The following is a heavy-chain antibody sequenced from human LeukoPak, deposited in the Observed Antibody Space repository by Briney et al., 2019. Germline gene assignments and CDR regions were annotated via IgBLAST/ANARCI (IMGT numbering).Heavy chain of an antibody. Sequence: ASVKVSCKASGYTFTGYYMHWVRQAPGQGLEWMGWINPNSGGTNYAQKFQGRVTMTRDTSISTAYMELSRLRSDDTAVYYCARVPGYSSSWGHFDYWGQGTLVTVPS. J-gene: IGHJ4*02. CDR3: ARVPGYSSSWGHFDY. CDR2: INPNSGGT. D-gene: IGHD6-13*01. V-gene: IGHV1-2*02. CDR1: GYTFTGYY.